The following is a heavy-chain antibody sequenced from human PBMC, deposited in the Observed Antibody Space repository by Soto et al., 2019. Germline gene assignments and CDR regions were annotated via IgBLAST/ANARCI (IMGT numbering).Heavy chain of an antibody. J-gene: IGHJ6*02. CDR3: ARGGPPPRCMAV. Sequence: QVQLVESGGGLVKPGGSLRLSCAASGFTFSDYYMSWIRQAPGKGLEWVSYISRSGSTIYYADSVKGRFTLSRDNAKNELYLQMHSLSAQDTAVYYCARGGPPPRCMAVCGQGTTVTVAS. CDR1: GFTFSDYY. CDR2: ISRSGSTI. V-gene: IGHV3-11*01. D-gene: IGHD3-10*01.